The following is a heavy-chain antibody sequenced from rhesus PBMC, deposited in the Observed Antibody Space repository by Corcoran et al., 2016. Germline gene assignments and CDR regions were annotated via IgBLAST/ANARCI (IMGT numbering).Heavy chain of an antibody. CDR2: IYGSGSTT. V-gene: IGHV4S11*01. J-gene: IGHJ2*01. Sequence: QVQLQESGPGLVKPSVTLSPTCTVSGGSISGYYWNWIRHPPGKGLEWIGNIYGSGSTTNYTTTDKNQSTLAVATSKSQPSLKLSSVPAAGTAVYYCARLGNFWSGYYQPYWYFDLWGPGTPITISS. CDR1: GGSISGYY. CDR3: ARLGNFWSGYYQPYWYFDL. D-gene: IGHD3-3*01.